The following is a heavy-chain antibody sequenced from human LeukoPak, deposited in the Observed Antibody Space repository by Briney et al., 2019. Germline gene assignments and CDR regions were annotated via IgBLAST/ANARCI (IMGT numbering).Heavy chain of an antibody. CDR1: GFAVSNSF. CDR3: VKGSTGVPPLEY. J-gene: IGHJ4*02. Sequence: GGSLRLSCAASGFAVSNSFMSWVRQAPGKGLEWLSVIFTGGDTYYAGSVKGRFTISRDNSENKLYLQMNSLTAEDTALYYCVKGSTGVPPLEYWGQGTLVTVSS. CDR2: IFTGGDT. V-gene: IGHV3-53*01. D-gene: IGHD1-1*01.